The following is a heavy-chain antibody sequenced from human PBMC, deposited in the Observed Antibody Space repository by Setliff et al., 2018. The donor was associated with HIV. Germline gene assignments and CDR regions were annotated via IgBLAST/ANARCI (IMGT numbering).Heavy chain of an antibody. J-gene: IGHJ6*03. Sequence: SVKVSCKASGDSFSRYAITWVRQAPGQGLEWMGRIIPILNITNYSQKFQGRVTLTTDESTSAVYMELSSLRSEDTAVYYCARETGYCSSITCVTYYYFIDVWGKGTTVTVSS. D-gene: IGHD2-2*01. CDR1: GDSFSRYA. CDR2: IIPILNIT. V-gene: IGHV1-69*04. CDR3: ARETGYCSSITCVTYYYFIDV.